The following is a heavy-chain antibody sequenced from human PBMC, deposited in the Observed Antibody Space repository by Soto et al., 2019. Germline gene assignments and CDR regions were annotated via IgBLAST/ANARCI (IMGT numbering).Heavy chain of an antibody. D-gene: IGHD2-8*01. CDR1: GGTFSSYA. CDR2: IIPIFGTA. Sequence: QVQLVQSGAEVKKPGSSVKVSCKASGGTFSSYAISWVRQAPGQGLEWMGGIIPIFGTANYAQKFQGRVTITADDSTSKAYMELSSLRSEDTAVYYCAREKAGYGTNGVCYTGWFDPWGQGTLVTVSS. CDR3: AREKAGYGTNGVCYTGWFDP. J-gene: IGHJ5*02. V-gene: IGHV1-69*01.